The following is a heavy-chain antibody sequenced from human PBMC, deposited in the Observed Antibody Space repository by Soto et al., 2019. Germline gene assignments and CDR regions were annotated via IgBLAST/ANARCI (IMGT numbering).Heavy chain of an antibody. J-gene: IGHJ6*02. CDR1: EFTFSNYA. D-gene: IGHD6-13*01. Sequence: GGSLRLSCAASEFTFSNYAMSWVRQAPGKGLEWVSSISDNGGTTYYADSVKGRFTISRDNSKNSLYLQINSLRAEDTAVYYCVRGRLRTAVGSTAYLGMDVWGQGTTVTVSS. CDR2: ISDNGGTT. V-gene: IGHV3-23*01. CDR3: VRGRLRTAVGSTAYLGMDV.